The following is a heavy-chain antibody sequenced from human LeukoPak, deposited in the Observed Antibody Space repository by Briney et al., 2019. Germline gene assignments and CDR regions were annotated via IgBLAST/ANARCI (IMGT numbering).Heavy chain of an antibody. Sequence: PGGSLRLSCAASGFTFSSYGMHWVRQAPGKGLEWVAVISYDGSNKYYADSVKGRFTISRDNSKNTLYLQMNSLRAEDTAVYYCAKDHHGTQTYYYYYMDVWGKGTTVTVSS. CDR1: GFTFSSYG. D-gene: IGHD1-1*01. CDR2: ISYDGSNK. J-gene: IGHJ6*03. V-gene: IGHV3-30*18. CDR3: AKDHHGTQTYYYYYMDV.